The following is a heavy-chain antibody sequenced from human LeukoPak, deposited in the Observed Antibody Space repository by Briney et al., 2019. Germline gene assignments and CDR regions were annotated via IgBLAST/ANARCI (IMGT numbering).Heavy chain of an antibody. Sequence: SETLSLTCTVSGGSITSDSNYWSWIRQPAGKGLEWIGRIYTSGTTNYNPSLKSRVTISVDTSKNQFSLKLSSVTAADTAVYYCAGNYYGSGSYYSEDRYWGQGTLVSVS. CDR2: IYTSGTT. CDR3: AGNYYGSGSYYSEDRY. CDR1: GGSITSDSNY. V-gene: IGHV4-61*02. D-gene: IGHD3-10*01. J-gene: IGHJ4*02.